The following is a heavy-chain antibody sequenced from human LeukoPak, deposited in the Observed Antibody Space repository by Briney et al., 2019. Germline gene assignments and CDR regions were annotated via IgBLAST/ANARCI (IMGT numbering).Heavy chain of an antibody. J-gene: IGHJ4*02. CDR3: ARALYYYDSSGPLPLK. CDR1: GGSISSYY. D-gene: IGHD3-22*01. V-gene: IGHV4-59*01. CDR2: IFYSGST. Sequence: PSETLSLTCTVSGGSISSYYWSWLRQPPGKGLEWIGYIFYSGSTNYNPSLKGRVTISVDTSKNQFSLNLSSVTAADTAVYYCARALYYYDSSGPLPLKRGQGTLVTVSS.